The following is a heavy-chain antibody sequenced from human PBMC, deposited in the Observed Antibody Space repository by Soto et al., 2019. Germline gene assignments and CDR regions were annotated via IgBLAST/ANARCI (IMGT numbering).Heavy chain of an antibody. V-gene: IGHV1-18*01. CDR2: ISAYNGNT. D-gene: IGHD3-10*01. Sequence: QVQLVQSGAEVKKPGASVKVSCKASGYTFTSYGITWVRQAPGQGLEWMGWISAYNGNTNYAQKLQGRVTMTTDTSTRTAYMEVGSLRSDDTAVYYCAGQLLWFGEGKYYCYGMDVWGQGPTVTVSS. CDR1: GYTFTSYG. J-gene: IGHJ6*02. CDR3: AGQLLWFGEGKYYCYGMDV.